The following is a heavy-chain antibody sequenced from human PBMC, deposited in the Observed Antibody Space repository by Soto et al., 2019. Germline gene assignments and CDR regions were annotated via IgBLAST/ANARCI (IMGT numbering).Heavy chain of an antibody. J-gene: IGHJ4*02. CDR3: LRQRSSGSYHHRAVEY. CDR2: IYPDDSDC. D-gene: IGHD3-10*01. V-gene: IGHV5-51*01. Sequence: EVQLVQSGSEVKAPGESLKISCKGSGYNFASFWIGWVRQTPGKGLEWMGIIYPDDSDCRYSPSFQGQVTMSADKSIDTAYLQWNTLKASDTAMYFCLRQRSSGSYHHRAVEYWGPGTPVIVSS. CDR1: GYNFASFW.